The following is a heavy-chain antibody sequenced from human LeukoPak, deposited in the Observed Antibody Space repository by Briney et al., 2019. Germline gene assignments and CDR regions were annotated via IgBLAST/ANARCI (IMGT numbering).Heavy chain of an antibody. CDR1: GFTFRNYG. V-gene: IGHV3-23*01. Sequence: GGSLRLSCAASGFTFRNYGMSWVRQAPGKGLEWVSAISGDAADIFYADSVKGRFTISRDNSKNTLYLQMNSLRAEDTAIYYCAKNGDRGAYCSGGSCYPYYYYYMDVWGKGTTVTISS. CDR3: AKNGDRGAYCSGGSCYPYYYYYMDV. J-gene: IGHJ6*03. D-gene: IGHD2-15*01. CDR2: ISGDAADI.